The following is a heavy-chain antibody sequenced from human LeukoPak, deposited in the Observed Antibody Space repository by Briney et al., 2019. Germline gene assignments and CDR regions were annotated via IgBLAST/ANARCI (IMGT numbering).Heavy chain of an antibody. D-gene: IGHD1-26*01. CDR1: GGTFSSYA. Sequence: ASVKVSCKASGGTFSSYATSWVRQAPGQGLEWMGGIIPIFGTANYAQKFQGRVTITADESTSTAYMELSSLRSEDTAVYYCARRSPKVGANRGYFDYWGQGTLVTVSS. CDR2: IIPIFGTA. V-gene: IGHV1-69*13. CDR3: ARRSPKVGANRGYFDY. J-gene: IGHJ4*02.